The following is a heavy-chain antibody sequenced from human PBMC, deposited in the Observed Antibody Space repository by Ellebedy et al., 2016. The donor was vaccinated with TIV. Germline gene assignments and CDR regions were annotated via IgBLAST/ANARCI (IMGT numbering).Heavy chain of an antibody. V-gene: IGHV1-18*01. J-gene: IGHJ4*02. D-gene: IGHD2-21*01. CDR2: ISAYNGNT. Sequence: AASVKVSCKTSGYTFTRYGISWVRQAPGQGLEWMGWISAYNGNTNYEQNLQGRVTMTTDTSTSTAYMALRSLISDDTAVYYCARDNAKMRGIYPDWGQGTLVTVSS. CDR1: GYTFTRYG. CDR3: ARDNAKMRGIYPD.